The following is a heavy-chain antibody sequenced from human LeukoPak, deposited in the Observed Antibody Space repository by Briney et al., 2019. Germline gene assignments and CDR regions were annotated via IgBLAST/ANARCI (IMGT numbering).Heavy chain of an antibody. CDR3: ARVGGCCYFDY. D-gene: IGHD2-15*01. CDR2: IKQDGSEK. J-gene: IGHJ4*02. Sequence: PGGSLRLSCAASGFTFSSYWMSWVPQAPGNGLEWVANIKQDGSEKYYVDSVKGRFTISRDNAKNSLYLQMSSLRAEDTAVYYCARVGGCCYFDYWGQGAPVTVSS. CDR1: GFTFSSYW. V-gene: IGHV3-7*01.